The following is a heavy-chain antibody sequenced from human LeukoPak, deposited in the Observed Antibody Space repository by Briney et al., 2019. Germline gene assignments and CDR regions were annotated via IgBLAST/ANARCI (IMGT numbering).Heavy chain of an antibody. CDR2: ISSSGDTI. J-gene: IGHJ4*02. CDR3: ARGWFDY. Sequence: GGSLRLSCAASGFTFSSYEMNWVRQAPGKGLEWISYISSSGDTIFYADSVKGRFTISRDNAKNSLYLQMNSLRAEDLAIYYCARGWFDYWGQGTLVTVSS. V-gene: IGHV3-48*03. CDR1: GFTFSSYE.